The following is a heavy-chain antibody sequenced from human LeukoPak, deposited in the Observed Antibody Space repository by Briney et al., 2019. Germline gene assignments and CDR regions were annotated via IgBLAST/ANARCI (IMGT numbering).Heavy chain of an antibody. V-gene: IGHV3-23*01. J-gene: IGHJ5*02. D-gene: IGHD2-2*02. Sequence: SGGSLGLSCAASGFTFSSYAMSWVRQAPGKGLEWVSAISGSGGSTYYADSVKGRFTISRDNSKNTLYLQMNSLRAEDTAVYYCAKASVAIPQYCNSWGQGTLVAVSS. CDR3: AKASVAIPQYCNS. CDR1: GFTFSSYA. CDR2: ISGSGGST.